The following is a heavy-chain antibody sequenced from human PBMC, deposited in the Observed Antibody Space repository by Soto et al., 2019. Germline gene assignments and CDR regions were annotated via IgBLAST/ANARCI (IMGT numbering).Heavy chain of an antibody. CDR2: VYHSGST. J-gene: IGHJ4*02. Sequence: SETLCLTCAVSGGSIITSNWWSWVRQPPGKGLEWIGEVYHSGSTNYNPSFKSRVTMSVDTSKNQFSLKLNSVTAADTAVYYCARGKGEYYYDSSGYIDYWGQGLMVXVSS. CDR3: ARGKGEYYYDSSGYIDY. V-gene: IGHV4-4*02. D-gene: IGHD3-22*01. CDR1: GGSIITSNW.